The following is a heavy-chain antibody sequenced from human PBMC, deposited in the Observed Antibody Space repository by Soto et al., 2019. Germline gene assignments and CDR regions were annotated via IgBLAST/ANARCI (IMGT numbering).Heavy chain of an antibody. CDR3: ERGLYNWNPDY. CDR2: IRSRDSYT. Sequence: GGSLRLSCAASGFTFSDYYMSWIRQAPGRGLEWVSYIRSRDSYTDYADSVRGRFTISRDNAKNSLYLQMNSLRADDTAVYYCERGLYNWNPDYWAQGTLVTVSS. V-gene: IGHV3-11*06. CDR1: GFTFSDYY. D-gene: IGHD1-20*01. J-gene: IGHJ4*02.